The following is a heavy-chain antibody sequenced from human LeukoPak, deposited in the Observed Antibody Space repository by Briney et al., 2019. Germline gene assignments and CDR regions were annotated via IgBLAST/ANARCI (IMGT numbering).Heavy chain of an antibody. Sequence: SETLSLTCTVSVGSISSSSYYWGWIRQPPGKGLEWIGSIYYSGSTYYNPSLKSRVTISVDTSKNQFSLKLSSLTATDTAVYYCARQQAGRIFDYWGQGTLVTVSS. V-gene: IGHV4-39*01. CDR1: VGSISSSSYY. D-gene: IGHD6-13*01. J-gene: IGHJ4*02. CDR3: ARQQAGRIFDY. CDR2: IYYSGST.